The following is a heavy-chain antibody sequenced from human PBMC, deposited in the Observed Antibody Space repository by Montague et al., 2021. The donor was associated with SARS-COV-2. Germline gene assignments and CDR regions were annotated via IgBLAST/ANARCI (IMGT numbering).Heavy chain of an antibody. J-gene: IGHJ2*01. V-gene: IGHV4-39*01. Sequence: SETLSLTCTVSGGSISSSSYYWGWIRQPPGKGLEWIGSIYYSGSTYYNPSLKSRGTISADTSKNQFSLKLSSVTAADTAVYYCARLKAPYCSSTSCYRGWYFDLWGRGTLVTVSS. CDR2: IYYSGST. CDR1: GGSISSSSYY. CDR3: ARLKAPYCSSTSCYRGWYFDL. D-gene: IGHD2-2*01.